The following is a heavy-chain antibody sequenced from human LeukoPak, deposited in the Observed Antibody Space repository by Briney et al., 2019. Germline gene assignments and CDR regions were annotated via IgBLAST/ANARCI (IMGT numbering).Heavy chain of an antibody. Sequence: GGSLRLSCAASGFTFSSYGMNWVRQAPGKGLEWVAVISYDGSNKYYADSVKGRFTISRDNSKNTLFVQMSSLRAEDTAVYYCARGEYYSDTSSYFDYWGQGTMVTVSS. CDR2: ISYDGSNK. D-gene: IGHD3-22*01. V-gene: IGHV3-30*03. CDR3: ARGEYYSDTSSYFDY. CDR1: GFTFSSYG. J-gene: IGHJ4*02.